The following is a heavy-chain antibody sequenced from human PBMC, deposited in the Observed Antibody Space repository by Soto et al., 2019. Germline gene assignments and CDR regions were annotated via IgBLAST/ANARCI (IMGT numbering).Heavy chain of an antibody. J-gene: IGHJ4*02. CDR1: GGSISSSNW. CDR3: ARGASPYSGSSEGYFDY. CDR2: SSGDT. V-gene: IGHV4-4*02. Sequence: QVQLQESGPGLVKPSGTLSLTCAVSGGSISSSNWWSWVRQPPGKGLEWVSSGDTYYADSVKGRFTVSRDNSKNRLYLQMNSLRAEDTAVYYCARGASPYSGSSEGYFDYWGQGTLVTVSS. D-gene: IGHD1-26*01.